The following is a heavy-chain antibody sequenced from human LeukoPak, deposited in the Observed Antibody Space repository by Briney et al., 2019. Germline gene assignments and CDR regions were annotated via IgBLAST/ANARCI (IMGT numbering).Heavy chain of an antibody. CDR1: GGSISSGGYY. V-gene: IGHV4-30-2*01. CDR2: IYHSGST. Sequence: SETLSLTCTVSGGSISSGGYYWSWIRQPPGKGLEWIGYIYHSGSTYYNPSLKSRVTISVDRSKNQFSLKLSSVTAADTAVYYCARQALAARPNHFDYWGQGTLVTVSS. J-gene: IGHJ4*02. CDR3: ARQALAARPNHFDY. D-gene: IGHD6-6*01.